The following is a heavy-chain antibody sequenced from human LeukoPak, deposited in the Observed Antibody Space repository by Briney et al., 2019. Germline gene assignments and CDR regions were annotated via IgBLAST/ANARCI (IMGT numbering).Heavy chain of an antibody. CDR3: ARIVGSTGGES. J-gene: IGHJ3*01. V-gene: IGHV1-69*06. Sequence: SVKVSCKASGGTFSNIVISWVRQAPGQGLEWMGGIIAIFGTTNYAQKFQGRVTITADKSTRTVYMEMRSLRSEDTAVYYCARIVGSTGGESWGQGTMVTVSS. CDR1: GGTFSNIV. D-gene: IGHD1-26*01. CDR2: IIAIFGTT.